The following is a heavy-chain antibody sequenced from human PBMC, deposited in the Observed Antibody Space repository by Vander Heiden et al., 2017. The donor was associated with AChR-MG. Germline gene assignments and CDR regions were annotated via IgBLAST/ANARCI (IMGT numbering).Heavy chain of an antibody. CDR2: IRSKANSYAT. V-gene: IGHV3-73*02. CDR1: GFTFSASA. Sequence: EVQLVESGGGLVQPGGSLKLSCAASGFTFSASAMHGVRQASGKGLEWVGRIRSKANSYATAYAASVKGRFTISRDDSKNTAYLQMNSLKTEDTAVYYCIYCSSTSCRDTVYYGMDVWGQGTTVTVSS. J-gene: IGHJ6*02. CDR3: IYCSSTSCRDTVYYGMDV. D-gene: IGHD2-2*01.